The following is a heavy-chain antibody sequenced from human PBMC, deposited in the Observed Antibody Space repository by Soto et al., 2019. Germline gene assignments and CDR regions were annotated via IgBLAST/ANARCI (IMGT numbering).Heavy chain of an antibody. CDR2: INPITGGT. V-gene: IGHV1-2*02. CDR1: GYTFTSYY. CDR3: ARNYYDSSDRDYLDY. J-gene: IGHJ4*02. Sequence: QVQLVQSGAEVKRPGASVTVSCKASGYTFTSYYIHWVRQAPGQGLEWMGWINPITGGTNYAPKFQGRVTMTRDTSITTAYMELSSLRSDDTAVYYCARNYYDSSDRDYLDYWGQGTPVTVSS. D-gene: IGHD3-22*01.